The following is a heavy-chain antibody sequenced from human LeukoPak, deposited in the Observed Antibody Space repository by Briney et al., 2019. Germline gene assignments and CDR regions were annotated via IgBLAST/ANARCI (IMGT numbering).Heavy chain of an antibody. CDR1: GYRFTSYW. CDR3: ARQVGATLDWFDP. Sequence: GESLKISCKGSGYRFTSYWIGWVRQMPGKGLEWMGIIYPGDSDTRYSPSFQGQVIISADKSISTAYLQWSSLKASDTAMYYCARQVGATLDWFDPWGQGTLVTVSS. V-gene: IGHV5-51*01. J-gene: IGHJ5*02. D-gene: IGHD1-26*01. CDR2: IYPGDSDT.